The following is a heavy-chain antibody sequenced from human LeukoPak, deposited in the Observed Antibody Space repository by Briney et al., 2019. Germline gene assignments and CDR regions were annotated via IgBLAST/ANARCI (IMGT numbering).Heavy chain of an antibody. J-gene: IGHJ4*02. V-gene: IGHV3-9*01. CDR1: GFTFDDHG. CDR3: ARSPSLLLWFGESDHRFDY. D-gene: IGHD3-10*01. Sequence: PGRSLRLSCAASGFTFDDHGMHWVRQAPGKGLEWVSGISWSSGIIGYADSVKGRFTISRDNAKNSLYLQMNSLRAEDTAVYYCARSPSLLLWFGESDHRFDYWGQGTLVTVSS. CDR2: ISWSSGII.